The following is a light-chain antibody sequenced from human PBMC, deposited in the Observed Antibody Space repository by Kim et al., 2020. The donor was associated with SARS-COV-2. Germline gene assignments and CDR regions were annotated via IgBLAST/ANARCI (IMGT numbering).Light chain of an antibody. CDR3: PVWDSNTWV. CDR1: NIGSKI. CDR2: RDT. Sequence: SYELTQPLSVSVALGQTATITCGASNIGSKIVHWYQQTPGQAPVMVIDRDTNRPSGIPERFSGSTSGNTATLTISRAQAGDEADYYCPVWDSNTWVFGGG. V-gene: IGLV3-9*01. J-gene: IGLJ3*02.